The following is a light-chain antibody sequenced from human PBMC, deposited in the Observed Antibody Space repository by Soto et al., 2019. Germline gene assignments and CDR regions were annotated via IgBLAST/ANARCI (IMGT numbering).Light chain of an antibody. J-gene: IGKJ2*01. CDR3: QHFVSSPPRYT. V-gene: IGKV3-20*01. CDR2: GTS. Sequence: EIALTQSPGTLSLSPGERATFSCRASQSLSSNYLTWYQHKPGQAPRLLIYGTSSRATGIPDRFSGSGSGTEFTLTISRLEPEDFAVYFCQHFVSSPPRYTFGQGTKLEIK. CDR1: QSLSSNY.